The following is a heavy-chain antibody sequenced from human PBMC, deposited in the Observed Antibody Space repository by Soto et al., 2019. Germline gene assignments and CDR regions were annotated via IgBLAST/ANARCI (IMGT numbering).Heavy chain of an antibody. V-gene: IGHV4-34*01. Sequence: SVTLSLTCAVYGGNFSGYYWSWIRQPPGKGLEWIGEINHSGSTNYNPSLKSRVTISVDTSKNQFSLKLSSVTAADTAVYYCARGPQRGYCSGGSCYSRYYYYCMDVWGKGTTVTVSS. CDR1: GGNFSGYY. CDR3: ARGPQRGYCSGGSCYSRYYYYCMDV. D-gene: IGHD2-15*01. CDR2: INHSGST. J-gene: IGHJ6*03.